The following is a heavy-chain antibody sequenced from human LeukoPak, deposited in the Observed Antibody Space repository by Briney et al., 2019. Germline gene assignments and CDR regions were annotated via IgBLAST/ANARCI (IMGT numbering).Heavy chain of an antibody. V-gene: IGHV3-74*01. CDR3: ASQYCSSTSCYAGYFDY. CDR2: VTNDGSST. D-gene: IGHD2-2*01. Sequence: GGSLRLSCAASGLTFSSHWMHWVRQAPGKGLVWVSRVTNDGSSTTYADSVKGRFTISRDNSKNTLYLQMNSLRAEDTAVYYCASQYCSSTSCYAGYFDYWGQGTLVTVSS. CDR1: GLTFSSHW. J-gene: IGHJ4*02.